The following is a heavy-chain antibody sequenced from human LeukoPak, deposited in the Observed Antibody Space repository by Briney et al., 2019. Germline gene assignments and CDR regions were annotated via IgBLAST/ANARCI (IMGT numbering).Heavy chain of an antibody. CDR1: GGSISSSNYY. CDR3: ARTLGWASSRYPFDG. CDR2: MYYSGNT. Sequence: SETLSLTCTVSGGSISSSNYYWGWIRQPPGKGLEWLGSMYYSGNTDYNPSLKSRVTISVDTSKNQFSLKVNSVTAADTAVYYCARTLGWASSRYPFDGWGQGTLVTVSS. V-gene: IGHV4-39*01. D-gene: IGHD3-16*02. J-gene: IGHJ4*02.